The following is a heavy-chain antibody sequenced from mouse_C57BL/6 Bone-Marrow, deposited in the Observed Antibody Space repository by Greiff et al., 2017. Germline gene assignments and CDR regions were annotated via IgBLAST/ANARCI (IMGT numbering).Heavy chain of an antibody. J-gene: IGHJ2*01. Sequence: QVQLQQPGAELVMPGASVKLSCKASGYTFTSYWMHWVKQRPGQGLEWIGEIDPSDSYTNYNQKFKGKSTLTVDKSSSTAYMQLSSLTSEYSSVSYCARCGILRSFDYWGQGTTLTVSS. CDR1: GYTFTSYW. CDR3: ARCGILRSFDY. CDR2: IDPSDSYT. V-gene: IGHV1-69*01. D-gene: IGHD1-1*01.